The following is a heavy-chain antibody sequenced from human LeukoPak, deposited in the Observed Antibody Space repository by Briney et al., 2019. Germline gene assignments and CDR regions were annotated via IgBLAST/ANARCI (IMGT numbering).Heavy chain of an antibody. Sequence: PSETLSLTCTVSGGSISSYYWSWFRQPPGKGLEWIGYIYYSGSTNYNPSLKSRVTISVDTSKNQFSLKLSSVTAADTAVYYCASVEMATIGAFDIWGQGTMVTVSS. V-gene: IGHV4-59*08. D-gene: IGHD5-24*01. J-gene: IGHJ3*02. CDR2: IYYSGST. CDR3: ASVEMATIGAFDI. CDR1: GGSISSYY.